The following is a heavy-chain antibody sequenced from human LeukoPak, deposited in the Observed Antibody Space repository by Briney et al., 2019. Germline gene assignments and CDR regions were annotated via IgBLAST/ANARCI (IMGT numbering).Heavy chain of an antibody. V-gene: IGHV3-7*01. D-gene: IGHD4-11*01. CDR3: ARLDYSRVYVY. CDR1: GFTFGNYW. Sequence: GGSLRLSCAASGFTFGNYWMSWVRQAPGRGLEWVANIHKDGSETYFVDSVKGRFTMSRDNAENSLSLQMSSLKAEDTAIYYCARLDYSRVYVYWGQGTLVTVSS. J-gene: IGHJ4*02. CDR2: IHKDGSET.